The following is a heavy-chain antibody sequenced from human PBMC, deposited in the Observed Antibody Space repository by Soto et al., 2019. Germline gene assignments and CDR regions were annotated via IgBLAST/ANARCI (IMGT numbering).Heavy chain of an antibody. V-gene: IGHV3-48*03. CDR1: GFTFSSYE. J-gene: IGHJ6*02. CDR3: ARDKYYYDSSGPEDDYYGMDV. CDR2: ISSSGSTI. D-gene: IGHD3-22*01. Sequence: PGGSLRLSCAASGFTFSSYEMNWVRQAPGKGLEWVSYISSSGSTIYYADSVKGRFTISRDNAKNSLYLQMNSLRAEDTAVYYCARDKYYYDSSGPEDDYYGMDVWGQGTTVTVSS.